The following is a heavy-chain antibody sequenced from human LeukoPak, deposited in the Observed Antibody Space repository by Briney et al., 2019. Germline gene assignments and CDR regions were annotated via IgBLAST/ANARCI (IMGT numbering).Heavy chain of an antibody. V-gene: IGHV1-18*01. J-gene: IGHJ5*02. CDR2: ISAYNGNT. D-gene: IGHD3-3*01. Sequence: ASVKVSCKASGYTFSSYGISWVRQAPGQGLEWMGWISAYNGNTNYAQKLQGRVTMTTDTSTSTAYMELRSLRSDDTAVYYCARVEWSYYGFWSGPRWFDPWGQGTLVTVSS. CDR1: GYTFSSYG. CDR3: ARVEWSYYGFWSGPRWFDP.